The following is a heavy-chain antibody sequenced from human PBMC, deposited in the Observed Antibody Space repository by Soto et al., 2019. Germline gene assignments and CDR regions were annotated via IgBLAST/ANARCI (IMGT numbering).Heavy chain of an antibody. CDR2: INHSGST. D-gene: IGHD2-15*01. Sequence: SETLSLTCAVYGGSFSGYYWSWIRQPPGKGLEWIGEINHSGSTNCNPSLKSRVTISVDTSKNQFSLKLSSVTAADTAVYYCARERAAETHYYYMDVWGKGTTVTVSS. CDR3: ARERAAETHYYYMDV. J-gene: IGHJ6*03. V-gene: IGHV4-34*01. CDR1: GGSFSGYY.